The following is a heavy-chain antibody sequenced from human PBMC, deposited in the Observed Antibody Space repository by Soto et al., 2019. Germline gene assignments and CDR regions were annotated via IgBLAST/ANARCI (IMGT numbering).Heavy chain of an antibody. CDR3: ARASGYYDTSGYYGAYYYYGMDV. CDR2: ISTSSSTI. CDR1: GFTFSDYY. D-gene: IGHD3-22*01. V-gene: IGHV3-11*04. J-gene: IGHJ6*02. Sequence: GGSLRLSCAASGFTFSDYYMSWIRQAPGKGLEWVSYISTSSSTIYYADSVKGRFTVSRDDAKNSLFLQMDSLRDEDAAVYYCARASGYYDTSGYYGAYYYYGMDVWGQGTTVTVSS.